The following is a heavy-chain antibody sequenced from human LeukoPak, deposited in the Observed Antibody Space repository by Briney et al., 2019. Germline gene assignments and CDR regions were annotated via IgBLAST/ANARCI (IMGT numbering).Heavy chain of an antibody. V-gene: IGHV1-46*01. D-gene: IGHD4-17*01. CDR3: ARDPGHDYGDYGSLDP. Sequence: XXIIXPSGGSTSYAQKFQGRVTMTRDTSTSTVYMELSSLRSDDTAVYYCARDPGHDYGDYGSLDPWGQGTLVTVPS. J-gene: IGHJ5*02. CDR2: IXPSGGST.